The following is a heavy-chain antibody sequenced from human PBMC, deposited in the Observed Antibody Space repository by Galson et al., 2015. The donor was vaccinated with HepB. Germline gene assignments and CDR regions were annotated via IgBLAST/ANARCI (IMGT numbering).Heavy chain of an antibody. V-gene: IGHV5-51*01. CDR2: IYPGDSDT. Sequence: QSGAEVKRPGESLKISCKGSGYSFTSYWIGWVRQMPGKGLEWMGIIYPGDSDTRYSPSFQGQVTISADKSISTAYLQWSSLKASDTAMYYCARQITIFGVVRRAFDIWGQGTMVTVSS. J-gene: IGHJ3*02. CDR3: ARQITIFGVVRRAFDI. CDR1: GYSFTSYW. D-gene: IGHD3-3*01.